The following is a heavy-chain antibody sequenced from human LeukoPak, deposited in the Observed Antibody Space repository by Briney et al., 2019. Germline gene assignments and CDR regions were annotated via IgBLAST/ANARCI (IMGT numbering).Heavy chain of an antibody. D-gene: IGHD4-17*01. CDR2: ISYDGSNK. CDR1: GFTFSSYA. V-gene: IGHV3-30-3*01. Sequence: GRSLRLSRAASGFTFSSYAMHWVRQAPGKGLEWVAVISYDGSNKYYADSVKDRFTISRDNSKNTLYLQMNSLRAEDTAVYYCARDLGTVTGYFDYWGQGTLVTVSS. CDR3: ARDLGTVTGYFDY. J-gene: IGHJ4*02.